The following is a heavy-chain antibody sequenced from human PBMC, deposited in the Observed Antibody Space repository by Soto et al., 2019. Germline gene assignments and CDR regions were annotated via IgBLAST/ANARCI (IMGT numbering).Heavy chain of an antibody. CDR1: GGSFSGYY. D-gene: IGHD2-2*01. V-gene: IGHV4-34*01. CDR2: INHSGST. Sequence: SETLSLTCAVYGGSFSGYYWSWIRQPPGKGLEWIGEINHSGSTNYNPSLKSRVTMSVDKPKNQFSLNLTSVTAADTAVYYCARVISSRDEYFDYWGQGTVVTVSS. CDR3: ARVISSRDEYFDY. J-gene: IGHJ4*02.